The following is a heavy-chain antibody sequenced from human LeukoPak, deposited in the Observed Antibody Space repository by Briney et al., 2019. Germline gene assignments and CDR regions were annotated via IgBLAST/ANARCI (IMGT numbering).Heavy chain of an antibody. J-gene: IGHJ4*02. D-gene: IGHD3-22*01. Sequence: ASVRVSCKASGYTFTGYYMHWVRQAPGQGLEWMGWINPNSGGTNYAQKFQGRVTMTRDTSISTAYMEPSRLRSDDTAVYYCARARPLYYYDSSGKGVDYWGQGTLVIVSS. CDR3: ARARPLYYYDSSGKGVDY. CDR2: INPNSGGT. CDR1: GYTFTGYY. V-gene: IGHV1-2*02.